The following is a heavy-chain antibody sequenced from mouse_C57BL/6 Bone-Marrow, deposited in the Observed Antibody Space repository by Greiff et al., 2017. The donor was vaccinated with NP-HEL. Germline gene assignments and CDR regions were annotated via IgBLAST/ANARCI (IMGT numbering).Heavy chain of an antibody. Sequence: VQLQESGPGLVAPSQSLSLTCTVSGFSLTSYGVHWVRQPPGKGLEWLVVIWSDGSTTYNSALKSRLSISKDNSKSQVFLKMNSLQTDDTAMYYCARQRVTTTYYAMDYWGQGTSVTVSS. CDR2: IWSDGST. D-gene: IGHD2-3*01. V-gene: IGHV2-6-1*01. CDR3: ARQRVTTTYYAMDY. J-gene: IGHJ4*01. CDR1: GFSLTSYG.